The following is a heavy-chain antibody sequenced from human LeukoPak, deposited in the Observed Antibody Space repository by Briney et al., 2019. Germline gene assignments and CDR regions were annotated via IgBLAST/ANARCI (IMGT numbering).Heavy chain of an antibody. V-gene: IGHV1-24*01. CDR2: FDPEDGET. J-gene: IGHJ4*02. CDR1: GYTLTELS. CDR3: ATTFQQGVDY. D-gene: IGHD6-13*01. Sequence: ASVKVSCKVSGYTLTELSMHWVRQAPGNGLEWMGGFDPEDGETIYAQKFQGRVTMTKDTSTDTAYMELSSLRSEDTAVYYCATTFQQGVDYWGQGTLVTVSS.